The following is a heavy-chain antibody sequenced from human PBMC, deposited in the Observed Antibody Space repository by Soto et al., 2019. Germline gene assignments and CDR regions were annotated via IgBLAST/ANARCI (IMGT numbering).Heavy chain of an antibody. Sequence: PSETLSLTCTVSGGSISSSSYYWGWIRQPPGKGLEWIGSIYYSGSTYYNPSLKSRVTISVDTSKNQFSLKLSSVTAADTAVYSFVRGSNYHDCNGYYHYSGQGTLGSVSS. V-gene: IGHV4-39*01. J-gene: IGHJ4*02. D-gene: IGHD3-22*01. CDR2: IYYSGST. CDR3: VRGSNYHDCNGYYHY. CDR1: GGSISSSSYY.